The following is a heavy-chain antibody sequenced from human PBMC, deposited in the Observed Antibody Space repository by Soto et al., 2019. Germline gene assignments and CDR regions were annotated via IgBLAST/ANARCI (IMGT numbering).Heavy chain of an antibody. V-gene: IGHV4-30-2*01. CDR1: GGSISSGGYS. Sequence: QLQLQESGSGLVKPSQTLSLTCAVSGGSISSGGYSWSWIRQPPGKGLEWLGYIYHSGSTYYNPSLKSRVTISVDRAKNQFSVKLSSVTAADTAVYYCARAAYYYGSGSALDFDYWGQGTLVTVSS. CDR3: ARAAYYYGSGSALDFDY. CDR2: IYHSGST. J-gene: IGHJ4*02. D-gene: IGHD3-10*01.